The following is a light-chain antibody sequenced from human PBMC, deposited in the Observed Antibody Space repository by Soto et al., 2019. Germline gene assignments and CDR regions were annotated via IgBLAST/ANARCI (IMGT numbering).Light chain of an antibody. CDR3: QQYNNRPLT. CDR1: QSVSRN. CDR2: GAS. V-gene: IGKV3-15*01. Sequence: EIVMTQSPATLSVSPGERATLSCRASQSVSRNLAWYQQKPGQAPRLLIYGASTRATGIPARFSGSGSGTEFTLTISSPQSEDFAVYYCQQYNNRPLTFGGGTKVEIK. J-gene: IGKJ4*01.